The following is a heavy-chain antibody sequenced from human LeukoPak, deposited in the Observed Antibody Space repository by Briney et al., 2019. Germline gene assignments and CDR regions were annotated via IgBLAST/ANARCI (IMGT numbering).Heavy chain of an antibody. CDR1: GGSISSGDYY. CDR2: IYYSGST. CDR3: ARGRYYYGSGSSNWFDP. V-gene: IGHV4-30-4*08. D-gene: IGHD3-10*01. J-gene: IGHJ5*02. Sequence: PSETLSLTCTVSGGSISSGDYYWSWIRQPPGKGLEWIGYIYYSGSTYYNPSLKSRVTISVDRSKNQFSLKLSSVTAADTAVYYCARGRYYYGSGSSNWFDPWGQGTLVTVSS.